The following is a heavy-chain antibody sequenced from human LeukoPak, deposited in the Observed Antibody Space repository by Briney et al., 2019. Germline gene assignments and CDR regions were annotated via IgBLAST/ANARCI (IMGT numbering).Heavy chain of an antibody. J-gene: IGHJ5*02. Sequence: SQTLSLTCTVTGGSISSGGYYWSWIRQHPGKGLEWIGYIYYSGSTYYNPSLKSRVTISVDTSKNQFSLKLSSVTAADTAVYYCARGTTVTYWFDPWGQGTLVTVSS. V-gene: IGHV4-31*03. CDR2: IYYSGST. D-gene: IGHD4-17*01. CDR3: ARGTTVTYWFDP. CDR1: GGSISSGGYY.